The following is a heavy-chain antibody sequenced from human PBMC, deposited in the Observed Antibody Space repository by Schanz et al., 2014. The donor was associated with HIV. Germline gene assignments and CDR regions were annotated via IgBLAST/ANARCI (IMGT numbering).Heavy chain of an antibody. J-gene: IGHJ4*02. Sequence: QVKLQQWGAGLLKPSETLSLTCAVYGGSFTGYYWSWIRQSPGKGLEWLGQINHRESTNYNPSLQSRVPIPLDTSKNQFSLKLDSVTAADTAVYYCARAKWPPRNRHFDFWGQGNLVTVS. D-gene: IGHD5-12*01. CDR1: GGSFTGYY. CDR3: ARAKWPPRNRHFDF. CDR2: INHREST. V-gene: IGHV4-34*01.